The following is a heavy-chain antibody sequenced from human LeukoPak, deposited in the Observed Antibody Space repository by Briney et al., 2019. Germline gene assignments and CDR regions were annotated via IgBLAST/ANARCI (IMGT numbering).Heavy chain of an antibody. CDR1: GYTFTGYY. J-gene: IGHJ3*02. Sequence: ASVKVSCKASGYTFTGYYMHWVRQAPGQGLEWMGWINPNSGGTNYAQKFQGRVTMTRDTSIGTAYMELSRLRSDDTAVYYCARVAAASWAAFDIWGQGTMVTVSS. D-gene: IGHD3-16*01. V-gene: IGHV1-2*02. CDR3: ARVAAASWAAFDI. CDR2: INPNSGGT.